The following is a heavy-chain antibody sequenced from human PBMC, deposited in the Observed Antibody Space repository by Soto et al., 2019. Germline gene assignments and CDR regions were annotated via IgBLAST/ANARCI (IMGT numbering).Heavy chain of an antibody. Sequence: XXTLPLRYTVSCGTIRSHGWRWILQTPGKGLEWIGYIYYSGSTNYNPSLKSRVTISVDTSKNQFSLKLSSVTAADTAVYYCARQGGVATMNWYFDLWGRGTLVTVSS. CDR1: CGTIRSHG. J-gene: IGHJ2*01. CDR2: IYYSGST. V-gene: IGHV4-59*08. D-gene: IGHD5-12*01. CDR3: ARQGGVATMNWYFDL.